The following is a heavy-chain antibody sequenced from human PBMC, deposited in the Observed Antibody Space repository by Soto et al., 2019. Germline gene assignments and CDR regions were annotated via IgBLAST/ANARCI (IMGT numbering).Heavy chain of an antibody. Sequence: EVQLLESGGGLVQPGGSLRLSCAASGFTFSSYAMSWVRQAPGKGLEWVSAISGSGGSTYYADYVKGRFTISRDNSKNTLYLQMNSLRAEDTAVYYCAKAVGSGSYGFAYWGQGTLVTVSS. CDR1: GFTFSSYA. D-gene: IGHD3-10*01. CDR2: ISGSGGST. V-gene: IGHV3-23*01. J-gene: IGHJ4*02. CDR3: AKAVGSGSYGFAY.